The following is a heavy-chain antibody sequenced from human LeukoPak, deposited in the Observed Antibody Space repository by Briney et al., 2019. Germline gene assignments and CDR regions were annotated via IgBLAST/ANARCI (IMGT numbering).Heavy chain of an antibody. J-gene: IGHJ4*02. Sequence: ASVKVSCKASGYTFTSYSMHWVRQAPGQGLEWMGIINPSGGSTNYAQKFQGRLTLTRDTSTSTVFMELSSLTSEGTAVYYCAIGVATSNFDYWGQGALVTVSS. CDR1: GYTFTSYS. CDR2: INPSGGST. D-gene: IGHD5-12*01. CDR3: AIGVATSNFDY. V-gene: IGHV1-46*01.